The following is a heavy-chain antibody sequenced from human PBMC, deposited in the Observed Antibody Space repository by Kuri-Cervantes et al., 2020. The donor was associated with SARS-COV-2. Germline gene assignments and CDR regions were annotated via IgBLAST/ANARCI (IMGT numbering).Heavy chain of an antibody. J-gene: IGHJ4*02. Sequence: GESLKISCAASGFTFSSYSMNWVRQAPGKGLEWVSSISSSSGSIYYADSVRGRFTISRDNAKNSLYLQMNSLRAEDTAVYYCARAFCSSTSCYYFDYWGQGTLVTVSS. V-gene: IGHV3-21*01. CDR2: ISSSSGSI. CDR1: GFTFSSYS. D-gene: IGHD2-2*01. CDR3: ARAFCSSTSCYYFDY.